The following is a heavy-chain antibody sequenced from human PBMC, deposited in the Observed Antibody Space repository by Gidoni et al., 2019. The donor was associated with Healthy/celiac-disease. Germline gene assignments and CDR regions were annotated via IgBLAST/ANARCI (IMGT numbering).Heavy chain of an antibody. CDR1: GFTFSSYS. D-gene: IGHD3-3*01. J-gene: IGHJ4*02. V-gene: IGHV3-21*01. CDR3: ARGGTYYDFFDY. Sequence: EVQLVESGGGLVKPGGSLRLSCAASGFTFSSYSMNWVRQAPGKGLEWLSSISSSSSYIYYADSVKGRFTISRDNAKNSLYLQMNSLRAEDTAVYYCARGGTYYDFFDYWGQGTLVTVSS. CDR2: ISSSSSYI.